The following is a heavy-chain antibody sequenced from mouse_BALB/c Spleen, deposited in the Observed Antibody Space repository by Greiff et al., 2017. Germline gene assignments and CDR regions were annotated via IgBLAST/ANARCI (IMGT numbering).Heavy chain of an antibody. CDR3: ARCSSGYPYYAMDY. Sequence: QVQLKQSAAELARPGASVKMSCKASGYTFTSYTMHWVKQRPGQGLEWIGYINPSSGYTEYNQKFKDKTTLTADTSSNTAYLQLSSLTSEDTAVYYCARCSSGYPYYAMDYWGQGTSVTVSS. D-gene: IGHD3-1*01. V-gene: IGHV1-4*02. J-gene: IGHJ4*01. CDR1: GYTFTSYT. CDR2: INPSSGYT.